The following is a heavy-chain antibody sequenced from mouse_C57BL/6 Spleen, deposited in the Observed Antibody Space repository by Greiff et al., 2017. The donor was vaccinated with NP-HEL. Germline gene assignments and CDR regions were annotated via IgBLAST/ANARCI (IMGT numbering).Heavy chain of an antibody. D-gene: IGHD1-1*01. V-gene: IGHV1-26*01. Sequence: VQLQQSGPELVKPGASVKISCKASGYTFTDYYMNWVKQSHGKSLEWIGDINPNNGGTSYNQKFKGKATLTVDKSSSTAYMELRSLTSEDSAVYYCARSGYYYGSSYNAMDYWGQGTSVTVSS. CDR2: INPNNGGT. CDR3: ARSGYYYGSSYNAMDY. CDR1: GYTFTDYY. J-gene: IGHJ4*01.